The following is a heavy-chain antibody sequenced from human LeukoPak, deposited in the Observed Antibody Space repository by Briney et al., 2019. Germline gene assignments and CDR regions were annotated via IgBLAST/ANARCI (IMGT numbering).Heavy chain of an antibody. V-gene: IGHV4-59*01. Sequence: SETLSLTCTVSGGSISSYYWSWIRQPPGKGLEWIGYIYYSGSTNYSPSLKSRVTISVDTSKNQFSLKLSSVTAAVTAVYYCARDQWELPAYWGQGTLVTVSS. CDR2: IYYSGST. CDR3: ARDQWELPAY. J-gene: IGHJ4*02. D-gene: IGHD1-26*01. CDR1: GGSISSYY.